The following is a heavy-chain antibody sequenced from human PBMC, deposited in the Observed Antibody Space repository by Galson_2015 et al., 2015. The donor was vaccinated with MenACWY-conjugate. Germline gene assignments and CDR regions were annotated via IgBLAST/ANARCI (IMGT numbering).Heavy chain of an antibody. Sequence: SLRLSCAASGFTFSSYAMSWVRQAPGKGLEWVSAISGSGGSTYYADSVKGRFTISRDNSKNTLYLQMNSLRAEDTAVYYCAKEYGSGSSPNYYYYYGMDVWGQGTTVTVSS. V-gene: IGHV3-23*01. D-gene: IGHD3-10*01. CDR2: ISGSGGST. CDR3: AKEYGSGSSPNYYYYYGMDV. J-gene: IGHJ6*02. CDR1: GFTFSSYA.